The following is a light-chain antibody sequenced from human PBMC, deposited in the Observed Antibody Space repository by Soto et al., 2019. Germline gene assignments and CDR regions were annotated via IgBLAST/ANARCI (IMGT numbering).Light chain of an antibody. J-gene: IGLJ2*01. CDR3: LFSYSGARV. CDR2: DTN. Sequence: QAVVTQVPSLTVSPGGTVTLTCGFTTGAVTSSHYPYWFQQKPGQAPRTLIYDTNNKHSWTPARFSGSLLGGKAALTLSGAQPEDEADYYCLFSYSGARVFGEGTRLTVL. V-gene: IGLV7-46*01. CDR1: TGAVTSSHY.